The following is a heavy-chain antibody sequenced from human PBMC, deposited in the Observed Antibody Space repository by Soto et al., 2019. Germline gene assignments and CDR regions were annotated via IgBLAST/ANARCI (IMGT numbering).Heavy chain of an antibody. Sequence: GSLRLSCAASGFTFSSYAMSGVRQAPGKGLEWVSGISGSGDSTYYADSVKGRFTISRDNSKNTLYLQMNSLRAEDTAVYYCAKDLYSSGWYADYWGQGTLVTVSS. CDR3: AKDLYSSGWYADY. D-gene: IGHD6-19*01. CDR2: ISGSGDST. J-gene: IGHJ4*02. CDR1: GFTFSSYA. V-gene: IGHV3-23*01.